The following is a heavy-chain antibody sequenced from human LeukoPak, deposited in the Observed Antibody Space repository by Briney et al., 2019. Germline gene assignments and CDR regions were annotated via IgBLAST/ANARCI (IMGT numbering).Heavy chain of an antibody. CDR3: ARDHHYYDSSGYYGPGDY. Sequence: GRSLRLSCAASGFTFSSYGMHWVRQAPGKGLEWVAVIWYDGSIKYYADSVKGRFTISRDNSKNTLYLQMNSLRAEDTAVYYCARDHHYYDSSGYYGPGDYWGQGTLVTVSS. V-gene: IGHV3-33*01. CDR1: GFTFSSYG. J-gene: IGHJ4*02. D-gene: IGHD3-22*01. CDR2: IWYDGSIK.